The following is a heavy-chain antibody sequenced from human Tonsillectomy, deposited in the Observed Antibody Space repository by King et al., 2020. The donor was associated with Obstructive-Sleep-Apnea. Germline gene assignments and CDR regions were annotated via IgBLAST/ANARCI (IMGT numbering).Heavy chain of an antibody. CDR3: ARDGYYYDSSGYYSAFDY. CDR2: IYYSGST. CDR1: GGSISSSSYF. V-gene: IGHV4-39*07. J-gene: IGHJ4*02. Sequence: LQLQESGPGLVKPSETLSLTCTVSGGSISSSSYFWGWIRQPPGKGLEWIGNIYYSGSTYYNPSLKSRVTISVDTSKNQFSLKLSSVTAADTAVYYCARDGYYYDSSGYYSAFDYWGQGTLVTVSS. D-gene: IGHD3-22*01.